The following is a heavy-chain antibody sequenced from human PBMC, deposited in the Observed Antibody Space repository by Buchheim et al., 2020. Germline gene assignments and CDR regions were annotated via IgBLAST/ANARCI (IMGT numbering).Heavy chain of an antibody. CDR3: ARGPRSEYNFYYYYYGMDV. CDR2: IYHSGST. V-gene: IGHV4-30-2*01. D-gene: IGHD1-1*01. Sequence: QLQLQESGSGLVKPSQTLSLTCAVSGGSISSGGYSWSWIRQPPGKGLEWIGYIYHSGSTYYNPSLKSRVTISVDRSQNPFSLKLSSVTAADTAVYYCARGPRSEYNFYYYYYGMDVWGQGTT. CDR1: GGSISSGGYS. J-gene: IGHJ6*02.